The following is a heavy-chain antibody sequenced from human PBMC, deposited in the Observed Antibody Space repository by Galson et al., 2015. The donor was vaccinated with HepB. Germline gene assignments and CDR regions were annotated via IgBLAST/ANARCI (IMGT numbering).Heavy chain of an antibody. Sequence: SVKVSCKVSGDSFIELFIHWVRQAPGKGLEWMGGLDPGDGETIYAQKFQGRVTMTEDTSVDTAYLELSSLRSEDTAVYYCATVRGYDNSGYYWVFDYWRQGTLVTVSS. CDR3: ATVRGYDNSGYYWVFDY. V-gene: IGHV1-24*01. CDR1: GDSFIELF. D-gene: IGHD3-22*01. J-gene: IGHJ4*02. CDR2: LDPGDGET.